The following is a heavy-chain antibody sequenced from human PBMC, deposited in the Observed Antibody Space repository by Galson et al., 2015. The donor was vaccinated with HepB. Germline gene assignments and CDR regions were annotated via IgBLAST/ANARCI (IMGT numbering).Heavy chain of an antibody. V-gene: IGHV3-30-3*01. J-gene: IGHJ4*02. CDR3: ARGYDFWSGFDSSD. D-gene: IGHD3-3*01. CDR2: ISYDGSNK. CDR1: GFTFSSYA. Sequence: SLRLSCAASGFTFSSYAMHWVRQAPGKGLEWVAVISYDGSNKYYADSVKGRFTISRDNSKNTLYLQMNSLRAEDTAVYYCARGYDFWSGFDSSDWGQGTLVTVSS.